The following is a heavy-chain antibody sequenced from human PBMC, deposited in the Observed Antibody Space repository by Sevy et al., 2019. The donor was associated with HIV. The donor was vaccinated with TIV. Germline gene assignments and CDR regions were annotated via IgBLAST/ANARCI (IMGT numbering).Heavy chain of an antibody. CDR2: ISGSGGST. Sequence: GGSLRLSCAASGFTFSSYAMSWVRQAPGKGLEWGSAISGSGGSTYYADSVKGRFTISRDNSKNTLYLQMNSLRAEDTAVYYCAKDYDYGDYADFDYWGQGTLVTVSS. J-gene: IGHJ4*02. V-gene: IGHV3-23*01. CDR1: GFTFSSYA. CDR3: AKDYDYGDYADFDY. D-gene: IGHD4-17*01.